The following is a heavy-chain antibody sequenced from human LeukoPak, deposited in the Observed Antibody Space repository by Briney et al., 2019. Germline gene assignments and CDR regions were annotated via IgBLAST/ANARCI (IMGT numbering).Heavy chain of an antibody. J-gene: IGHJ5*02. D-gene: IGHD3-10*01. CDR2: IKQDGSEK. Sequence: PGGSLRLSCAASGFTFSSYWMSWVRQAPGKGLEWVANIKQDGSEKYYVDSVKGRFTISRDNAKNSLYLQMNSPRAEDTAVYYCARDYYGSGSYYNLQLAWGQGTLVTVSS. CDR1: GFTFSSYW. CDR3: ARDYYGSGSYYNLQLA. V-gene: IGHV3-7*01.